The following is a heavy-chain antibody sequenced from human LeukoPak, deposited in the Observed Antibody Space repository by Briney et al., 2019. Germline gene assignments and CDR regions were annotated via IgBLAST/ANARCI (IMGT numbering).Heavy chain of an antibody. J-gene: IGHJ5*02. CDR2: IYYSGST. CDR3: ARLQRITIFGVVILGWFDP. Sequence: PSETLSLTCTVSGGSISSSSYYWGWIRQPPGKGLEWTGSIYYSGSTYYNPSLKSRVTISVDTSKNQFSLKLSSVTAADTAVYYCARLQRITIFGVVILGWFDPWGQGTLVTVSS. D-gene: IGHD3-3*01. CDR1: GGSISSSSYY. V-gene: IGHV4-39*01.